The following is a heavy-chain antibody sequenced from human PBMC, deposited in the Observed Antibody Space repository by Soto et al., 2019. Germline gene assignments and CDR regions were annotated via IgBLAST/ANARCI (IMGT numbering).Heavy chain of an antibody. Sequence: SETLSLTCAVSGGSITSSSWWSWVRQPPGKGLEWIGEIYHSGSTNYNPSLKSRVTISVDKSKNQFSLKLSSVTAADTAVYYCASYKLPTSTYYFDCWGQGALVTVSS. CDR3: ASYKLPTSTYYFDC. CDR2: IYHSGST. D-gene: IGHD1-1*01. V-gene: IGHV4-4*02. CDR1: GGSITSSSW. J-gene: IGHJ4*02.